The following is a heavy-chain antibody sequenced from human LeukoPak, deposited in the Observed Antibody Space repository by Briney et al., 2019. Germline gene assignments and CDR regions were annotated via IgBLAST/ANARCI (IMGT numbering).Heavy chain of an antibody. Sequence: SETLSLTCTVSGGSISSYYWSWTRQPPGKGLEWIGYIYYSGSTNYNPSLKSRVTISVDTSKNQFSLKLSSVTAADTAVYYCARSASTGTTHWGQGTLVTVSS. CDR2: IYYSGST. CDR1: GGSISSYY. CDR3: ARSASTGTTH. J-gene: IGHJ4*02. V-gene: IGHV4-59*01. D-gene: IGHD1-1*01.